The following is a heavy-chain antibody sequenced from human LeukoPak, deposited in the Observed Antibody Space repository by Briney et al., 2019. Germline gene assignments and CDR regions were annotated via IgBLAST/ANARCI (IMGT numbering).Heavy chain of an antibody. CDR1: GFTFSSYA. Sequence: PGRSLRLSCAASGFTFSSYAMHWVRQAPGKGLEWVGRIKTKSDRGTTDYAAPVKGRFTITRDDSKSTLYLQMDSLRTDDTAMYYCATGHYSTSGDYWGQGTLVTVSS. D-gene: IGHD6-6*01. J-gene: IGHJ4*02. CDR2: IKTKSDRGTT. V-gene: IGHV3-15*01. CDR3: ATGHYSTSGDY.